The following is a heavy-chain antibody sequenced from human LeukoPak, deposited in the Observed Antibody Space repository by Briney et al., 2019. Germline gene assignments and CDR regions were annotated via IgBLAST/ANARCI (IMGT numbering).Heavy chain of an antibody. Sequence: GSLRLSCAASGFTFSDHHMSWIRQPPGKALEYIGYIYSTGSTNYDPSLKSRVSISVDTSKNQISLRLSAVTAADTAFYYCARLERNYLYYHMDVWGMGTAVTVSS. J-gene: IGHJ6*03. CDR1: GFTFSDHH. CDR2: IYSTGST. V-gene: IGHV4-4*09. CDR3: ARLERNYLYYHMDV. D-gene: IGHD1-1*01.